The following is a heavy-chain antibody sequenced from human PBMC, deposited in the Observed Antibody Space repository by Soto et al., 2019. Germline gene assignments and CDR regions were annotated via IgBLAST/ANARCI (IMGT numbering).Heavy chain of an antibody. J-gene: IGHJ6*02. Sequence: PGGSLRLPCAASGLTFSSYNMHWVRQATGKGLEWVSAIGSAGVPYYPGSVKGRFTISRENVKISLYLQINNLRAGETAAYYCERGIEVAGTEFGYYGMDVWGQGTTVTVSS. CDR2: IGSAGVP. CDR3: ERGIEVAGTEFGYYGMDV. V-gene: IGHV3-13*05. CDR1: GLTFSSYN. D-gene: IGHD6-19*01.